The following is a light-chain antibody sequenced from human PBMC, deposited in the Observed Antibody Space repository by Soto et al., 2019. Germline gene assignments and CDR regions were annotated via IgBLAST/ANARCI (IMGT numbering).Light chain of an antibody. Sequence: DIVMTQSPDSLAVSLGERATINCKSSQSVLYSSNNKNYLAWYQQKPGQPPKLIIYWASTRGSGVPDRFSGSGSGTDFTLTISSLQAEDVAVYYCQQYCSTPRTFGQGTKVEIK. V-gene: IGKV4-1*01. CDR2: WAS. CDR1: QSVLYSSNNKNY. CDR3: QQYCSTPRT. J-gene: IGKJ1*01.